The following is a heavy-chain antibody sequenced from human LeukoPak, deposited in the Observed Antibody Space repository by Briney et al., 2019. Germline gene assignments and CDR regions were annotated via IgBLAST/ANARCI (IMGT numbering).Heavy chain of an antibody. V-gene: IGHV5-51*01. CDR1: GYSFTSYW. CDR2: IYPGDFDT. J-gene: IGHJ6*03. Sequence: GESLKISCKGSGYSFTSYWIGWVRQMPGKGLEWMGIIYPGDFDTRYSPSFQGQVTISADKSISTAYLQWSSLKASDTAMYYCARQASYYYYYMDVWGKGTTVTVSS. CDR3: ARQASYYYYYMDV.